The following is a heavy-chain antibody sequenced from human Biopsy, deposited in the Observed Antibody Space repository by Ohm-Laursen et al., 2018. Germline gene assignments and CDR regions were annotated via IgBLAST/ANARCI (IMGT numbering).Heavy chain of an antibody. CDR3: VRGVDYYDPYHYYALDV. J-gene: IGHJ6*02. CDR1: GESFNGYY. CDR2: INHSGRT. D-gene: IGHD3-22*01. V-gene: IGHV4-34*01. Sequence: SQTLSLTCAVYGESFNGYYWSWIRQTPGKGLEWIGQINHSGRTNYNPSLKSRVTISVHTSKNHFSLKVRSVTAADTAVYYCVRGVDYYDPYHYYALDVWGQGTTVTVSS.